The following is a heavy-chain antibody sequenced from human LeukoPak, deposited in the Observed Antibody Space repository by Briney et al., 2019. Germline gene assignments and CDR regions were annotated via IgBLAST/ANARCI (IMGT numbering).Heavy chain of an antibody. J-gene: IGHJ6*02. CDR1: GFTFTSSA. CDR2: IVVGSGNT. Sequence: SVKVSCKASGFTFTSSAVQWVRQARGQRLEWIGWIVVGSGNTNYAQKFQERVTITRDMSTSTAYMELSSLRSEDTAVYYCARDGVVPAAMPYYYYGMDVWGQGTTVTVSS. CDR3: ARDGVVPAAMPYYYYGMDV. V-gene: IGHV1-58*01. D-gene: IGHD2-2*01.